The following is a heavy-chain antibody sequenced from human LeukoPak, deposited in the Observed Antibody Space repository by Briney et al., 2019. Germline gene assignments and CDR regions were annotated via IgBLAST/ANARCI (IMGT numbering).Heavy chain of an antibody. CDR1: GYTFTGCF. D-gene: IGHD5-12*01. J-gene: IGHJ4*02. CDR2: IDPNSDNI. V-gene: IGHV1-2*02. Sequence: ASVNVSCKASGYTFTGCFIHYVRQAPGQGLEWMGLIDPNSDNIRYSEKLKHKVNMPRDTSTNTAYMELSWLRSDDTAVYYCARSAYNYGYVYFDHWGQGTLVIVSS. CDR3: ARSAYNYGYVYFDH.